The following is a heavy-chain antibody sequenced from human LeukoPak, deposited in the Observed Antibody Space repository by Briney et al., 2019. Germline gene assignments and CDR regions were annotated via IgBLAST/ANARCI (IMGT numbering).Heavy chain of an antibody. Sequence: GGSLRLSCAASGFTFSSYEMNWVRQAPGKGLECVSYISSTGTTIYYADSVKGRFTISRGNAKNSLYLQMNSLRAEDTAVYYCARDRGIAVAATWRKDAFDIWGQGTMVTVSS. D-gene: IGHD6-19*01. CDR2: ISSTGTTI. CDR1: GFTFSSYE. V-gene: IGHV3-48*03. J-gene: IGHJ3*02. CDR3: ARDRGIAVAATWRKDAFDI.